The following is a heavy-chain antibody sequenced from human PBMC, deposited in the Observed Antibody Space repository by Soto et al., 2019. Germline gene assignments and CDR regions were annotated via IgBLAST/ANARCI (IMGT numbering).Heavy chain of an antibody. J-gene: IGHJ4*02. D-gene: IGHD3-22*01. V-gene: IGHV4-59*01. CDR1: GGSISSYY. CDR2: IYYSGST. CDR3: ARFYTGRGSGYYYQPRGGYWYFDY. Sequence: SETLSLTCTVSGGSISSYYWSWIRQHPGKGLEWIGYIYYSGSTKYNPSHESRVTISVDTSKNQFTLTLSSETSADTAVYYCARFYTGRGSGYYYQPRGGYWYFDYWGQGTLVTVSS.